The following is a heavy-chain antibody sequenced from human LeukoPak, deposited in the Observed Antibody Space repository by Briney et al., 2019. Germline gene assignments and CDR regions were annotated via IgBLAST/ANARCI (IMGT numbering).Heavy chain of an antibody. V-gene: IGHV3-21*01. CDR3: ARGRGVNSNFDY. CDR1: GFTFSTYS. CDR2: ISSSRGHT. J-gene: IGHJ4*02. Sequence: GGSLRLSCAASGFTFSTYSMNWVRQAPGKGLEWVSSISSSRGHTSYADSVKGRFTISRDNAENSLSLQMSSLRAEDTAVYYCARGRGVNSNFDYWGQGTLVTVSS. D-gene: IGHD4-23*01.